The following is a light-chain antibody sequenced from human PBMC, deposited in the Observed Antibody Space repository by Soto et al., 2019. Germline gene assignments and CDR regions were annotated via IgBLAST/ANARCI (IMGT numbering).Light chain of an antibody. CDR3: SSYAGSTAVVV. J-gene: IGLJ2*01. CDR2: EVT. Sequence: QSVLTQPASVSGSPGQSITIPCTGTRSDVGSYNLVSWYQQHPRQAPKLIIYEVTKRPSGVSFRLSGSKSGNTASLTISGLQAEDEADYYCSSYAGSTAVVVFGGGTKLTVL. CDR1: RSDVGSYNL. V-gene: IGLV2-23*02.